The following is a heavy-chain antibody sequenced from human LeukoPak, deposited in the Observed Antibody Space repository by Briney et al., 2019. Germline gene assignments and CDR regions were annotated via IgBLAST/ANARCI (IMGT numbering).Heavy chain of an antibody. CDR2: IYHTGYS. CDR3: ARGPPPDFDY. V-gene: IGHV4-38-2*02. CDR1: NYSLKRGYY. J-gene: IGHJ4*02. Sequence: ASETLSLTCSVSNYSLKRGYYWGWIRQPPGKGLEWIGNIYHTGYSYSNPSLKSRVSLSVDTSKNQFSLKLSSVTAADTAVYYCARGPPPDFDYWGQGTLVTVSS.